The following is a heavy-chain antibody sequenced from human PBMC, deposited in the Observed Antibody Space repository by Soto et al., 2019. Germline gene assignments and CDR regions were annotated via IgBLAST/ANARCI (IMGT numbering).Heavy chain of an antibody. CDR2: ISGSGTAT. CDR1: GFPFWTYS. CDR3: ARDAVPFDGILLAHD. Sequence: TGGSLRLSCEASGFPFWTYSMSWVRQAPRKGLEWVSGISGSGTATSYTDSVKGRFTISRDNSAYSAYLQMNNLRVEDTAVYYCARDAVPFDGILLAHDWGQGTVVTVSS. J-gene: IGHJ4*02. D-gene: IGHD3-9*01. V-gene: IGHV3-23*01.